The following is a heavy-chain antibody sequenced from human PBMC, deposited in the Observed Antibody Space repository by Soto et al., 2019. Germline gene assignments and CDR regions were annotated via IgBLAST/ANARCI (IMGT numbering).Heavy chain of an antibody. CDR1: GGSINTFY. CDR2: IFSSGST. Sequence: PSETLSLTXTVSGGSINTFYWSWVRQPAGKGLEWIGRIFSSGSTSFNPSLESRVAMSVDTSKNHFSLNLSSVTAADMAVYYCAREGCYSAYNFAHGIQLWSFDFWGQGALVTVSS. V-gene: IGHV4-4*07. D-gene: IGHD5-12*01. CDR3: AREGCYSAYNFAHGIQLWSFDF. J-gene: IGHJ4*02.